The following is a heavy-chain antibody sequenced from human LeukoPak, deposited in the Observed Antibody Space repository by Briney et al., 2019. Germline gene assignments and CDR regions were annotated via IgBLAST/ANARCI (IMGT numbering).Heavy chain of an antibody. CDR1: GFTVSNSY. V-gene: IGHV3-66*01. J-gene: IGHJ6*02. CDR3: ARDPNYYNYGMDV. Sequence: GGSLRLSCAASGFTVSNSYMSWVRQAPGKGLEWVSVIYSGDIGGYTYYSDSVKGRFIISRDNSKNTLNLQMNSLRDEDTAVYYCARDPNYYNYGMDVWGQGTMVTVSS. CDR2: IYSGDIGGYT.